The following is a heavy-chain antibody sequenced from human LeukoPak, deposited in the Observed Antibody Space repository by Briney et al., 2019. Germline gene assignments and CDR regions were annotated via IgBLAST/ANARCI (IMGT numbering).Heavy chain of an antibody. CDR2: INPDSGGT. Sequence: ASVKVSCKASGYTFTDYYIHWVRPAPGQGLEWMGWINPDSGGTDSAQKFQGRVTMTWDTSINTASMELTRLISDDTAVYFCARLGNSHYFDYWGQGTLVTVSS. CDR1: GYTFTDYY. V-gene: IGHV1-2*02. D-gene: IGHD3-16*01. J-gene: IGHJ4*02. CDR3: ARLGNSHYFDY.